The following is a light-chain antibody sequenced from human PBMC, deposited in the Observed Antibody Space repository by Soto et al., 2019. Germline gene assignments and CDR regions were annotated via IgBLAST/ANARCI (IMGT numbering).Light chain of an antibody. J-gene: IGKJ1*01. CDR1: QIVLYSSNNKNY. Sequence: DIVMTQSPDSLAVSLGERATINCKSSQIVLYSSNNKNYLAWYQQKPGQPPKLLIYWASSRESGVPDRFSGSGSGTDFTLTISRLEPEDFAMYYCQQYGRSWTFGQGTTVDIK. CDR2: WAS. V-gene: IGKV4-1*01. CDR3: QQYGRSWT.